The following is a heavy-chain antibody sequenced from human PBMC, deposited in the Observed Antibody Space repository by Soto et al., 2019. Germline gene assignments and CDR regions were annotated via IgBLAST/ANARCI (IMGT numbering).Heavy chain of an antibody. Sequence: SETLSLTCTVSGDSISSYYWSWIRQPPGKGLEWIGYIYYSGSTNYNPSLKSRVTISVDTSKNQFSLKLSSVTAADTAVYYCARGSMVRGVPFYYYYYMDVWGKGTTVTVSS. D-gene: IGHD3-10*01. CDR1: GDSISSYY. CDR3: ARGSMVRGVPFYYYYYMDV. J-gene: IGHJ6*03. CDR2: IYYSGST. V-gene: IGHV4-59*01.